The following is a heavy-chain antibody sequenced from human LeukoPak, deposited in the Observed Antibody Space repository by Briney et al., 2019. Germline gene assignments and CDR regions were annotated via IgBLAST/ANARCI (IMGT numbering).Heavy chain of an antibody. CDR3: ARLSKGRYFDYIFDH. CDR2: INYYGTT. J-gene: IGHJ4*02. V-gene: IGHV4-39*01. D-gene: IGHD3-9*01. Sequence: PSETLSLTCTVSSGSFSSSTYFCGWVRQSRGVGLEWIATINYYGTTYYNPSLKSRFTTPVYTARKPFSLKLTSVTAADTALYYCARLSKGRYFDYIFDHWGQGTVVTVSS. CDR1: SGSFSSSTYF.